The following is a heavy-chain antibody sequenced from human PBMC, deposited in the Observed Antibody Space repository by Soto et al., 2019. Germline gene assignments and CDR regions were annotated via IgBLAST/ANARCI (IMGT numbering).Heavy chain of an antibody. V-gene: IGHV4-34*01. CDR3: ARSSGSYRRFYGMDV. CDR1: GGSFSGYY. CDR2: INHSGST. D-gene: IGHD3-10*01. J-gene: IGHJ6*02. Sequence: PSETLSLTCAVYGGSFSGYYWSWIRQPPGKGLEWVGEINHSGSTNYNPSLKSRVTISVDTSKNQFSLKLSSVTAADTAVYYCARSSGSYRRFYGMDVWGQGTTVTAP.